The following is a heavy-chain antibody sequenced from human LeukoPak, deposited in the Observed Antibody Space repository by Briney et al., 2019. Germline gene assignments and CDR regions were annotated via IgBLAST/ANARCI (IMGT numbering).Heavy chain of an antibody. J-gene: IGHJ4*02. CDR1: GGSISSSSYY. Sequence: SETLSLTCTVSGGSISSSSYYWGWIRQPPGKGLEWIGSIYYSGSTYYNPSLKSRVTISVDTSKNQFSLKLSSVTAADTAVYHCARSIVGALVGFDYWGQGTLVTVSS. CDR2: IYYSGST. CDR3: ARSIVGALVGFDY. V-gene: IGHV4-39*01. D-gene: IGHD1-26*01.